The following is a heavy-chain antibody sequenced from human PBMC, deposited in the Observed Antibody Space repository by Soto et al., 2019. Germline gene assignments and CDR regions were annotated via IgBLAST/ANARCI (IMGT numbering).Heavy chain of an antibody. CDR3: ARAVYYYDSSGYPEGWYFDL. CDR2: ISSSSSYI. CDR1: GFTFSSYS. D-gene: IGHD3-22*01. J-gene: IGHJ2*01. V-gene: IGHV3-21*01. Sequence: GGSLRLSCAASGFTFSSYSMNWVRQAPGKGLEWVSSISSSSSYIYYADSVKGRFTISRDNAKNSLYLQMNSLRAEDTAVYYCARAVYYYDSSGYPEGWYFDLWGRGTLVTVLL.